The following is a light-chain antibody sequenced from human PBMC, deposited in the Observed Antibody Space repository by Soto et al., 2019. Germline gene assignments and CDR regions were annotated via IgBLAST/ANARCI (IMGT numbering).Light chain of an antibody. CDR1: QYIGRY. V-gene: IGKV1-39*01. CDR3: QQSYSTPWT. Sequence: DIQMTQSPSSLSASVGDRVTITCRAGQYIGRYLNWYQQKPGKAPKLLIYSTSTLQSGVPSKFSGSASGTDFTLTISSLQPEDFATYYCQQSYSTPWTFGQGTKVEIK. J-gene: IGKJ1*01. CDR2: STS.